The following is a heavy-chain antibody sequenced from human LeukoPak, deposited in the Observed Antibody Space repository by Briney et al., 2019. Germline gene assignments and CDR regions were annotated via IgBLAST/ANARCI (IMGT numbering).Heavy chain of an antibody. CDR2: IKQDGSEK. CDR1: GFTFSSYW. J-gene: IGHJ4*02. CDR3: ARDPPYYDSSGYHDY. D-gene: IGHD3-22*01. Sequence: GGSLRLSCAASGFTFSSYWMSWVRQAPGKGLEWVANIKQDGSEKYYVDSVKGRFTISRDNAKNSLYLQMNSLRAEDTAVYYCARDPPYYDSSGYHDYWGQGTLVTVSS. V-gene: IGHV3-7*01.